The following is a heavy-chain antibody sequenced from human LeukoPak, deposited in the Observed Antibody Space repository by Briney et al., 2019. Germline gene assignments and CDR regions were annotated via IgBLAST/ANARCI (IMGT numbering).Heavy chain of an antibody. Sequence: PSETLSLTCAVYGGSFSGYYWSWIRQPPGKGLEWIGSIYYSGSTYYNPSLKSRVTISVDTSKNQFSLKLSSVTAADTAVYYCASEVRGCSSTSCYRAFDYWGQGTLVTVSS. J-gene: IGHJ4*02. CDR3: ASEVRGCSSTSCYRAFDY. CDR1: GGSFSGYY. V-gene: IGHV4-34*01. CDR2: IYYSGST. D-gene: IGHD2-2*02.